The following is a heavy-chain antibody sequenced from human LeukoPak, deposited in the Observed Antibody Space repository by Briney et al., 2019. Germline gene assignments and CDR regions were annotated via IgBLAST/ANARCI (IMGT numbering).Heavy chain of an antibody. CDR1: GFTFSSYG. CDR2: ISYDGSNK. J-gene: IGHJ4*02. D-gene: IGHD3-9*01. Sequence: GRSLRPSCAASGFTFSSYGMHWVRQAPGKGLEWVAVISYDGSNKYYADSVKGRFTISRDNSKNTLYLQMNSLRAEDTAVYYCAKLHHGTYYDILTGYFDFDYWGQGTLVTVSS. V-gene: IGHV3-30*18. CDR3: AKLHHGTYYDILTGYFDFDY.